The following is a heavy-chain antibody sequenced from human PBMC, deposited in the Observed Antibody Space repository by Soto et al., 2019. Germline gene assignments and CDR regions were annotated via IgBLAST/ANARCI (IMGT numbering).Heavy chain of an antibody. CDR1: GFTFSNHA. CDR2: LSASGTNT. D-gene: IGHD6-19*01. V-gene: IGHV3-23*01. J-gene: IGHJ4*02. CDR3: ARRMAFTTGWYFDY. Sequence: EVQLLECGGVLVQPGGSLRLSCAASGFTFSNHAMSWVRQAPGKGLEWVSGLSASGTNTYYADSVKGRFTISRDNSQNILYLQMKSLRAEDTALYYCARRMAFTTGWYFDYWGQVSLVTVSS.